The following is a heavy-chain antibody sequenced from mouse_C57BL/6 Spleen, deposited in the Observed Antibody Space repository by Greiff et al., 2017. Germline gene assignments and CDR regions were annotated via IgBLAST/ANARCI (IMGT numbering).Heavy chain of an antibody. V-gene: IGHV1-55*01. D-gene: IGHD1-1*01. J-gene: IGHJ1*03. CDR2: IYPGSGST. Sequence: VQLQQPGAELVKPGASVKMSCKASGYTFTSYWITWVKQRPGQGLEWIGDIYPGSGSTNYNEKFKSKATLTVDTSSSTAYMQLSSLTSEDSAVXYCARSGTVVSYWYFDVWGTGTTVTVSS. CDR1: GYTFTSYW. CDR3: ARSGTVVSYWYFDV.